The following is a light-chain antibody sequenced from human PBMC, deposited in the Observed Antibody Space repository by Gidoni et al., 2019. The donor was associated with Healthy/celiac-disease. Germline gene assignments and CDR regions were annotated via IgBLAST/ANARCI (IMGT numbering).Light chain of an antibody. CDR2: QAS. J-gene: IGLJ2*01. CDR1: KLWDKY. Sequence: SYELTQPPSGSVSPGQTASITGAGDKLWDKYACWFQQKQGQSPVLVIYQASKRPSGIPDRFSGSNSGNTATLTISGTQAIDEADYYFQAWDSSTVVFGGGTKLTVL. CDR3: QAWDSSTVV. V-gene: IGLV3-1*01.